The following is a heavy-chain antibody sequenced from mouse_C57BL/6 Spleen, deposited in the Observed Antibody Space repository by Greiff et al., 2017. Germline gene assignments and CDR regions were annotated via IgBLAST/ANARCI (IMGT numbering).Heavy chain of an antibody. V-gene: IGHV1-74*01. CDR2: IHPSDSDT. CDR3: AIGRGLGYWYFDV. CDR1: GYTFTSYW. Sequence: QVQLQQPGAELVKPGASVKVSCKASGYTFTSYWMHWVKQRPGQGLEWIGRIHPSDSDTNYPPKFKGKATLTVDKSSSTAYMQLSSLTSEDSGVYYCAIGRGLGYWYFDVWGTGTTVTVSS. D-gene: IGHD2-13*01. J-gene: IGHJ1*03.